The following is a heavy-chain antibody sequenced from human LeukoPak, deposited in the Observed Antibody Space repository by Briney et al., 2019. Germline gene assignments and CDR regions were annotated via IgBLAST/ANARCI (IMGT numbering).Heavy chain of an antibody. J-gene: IGHJ6*03. CDR2: MNPNSGNT. CDR3: ARVGIAAAWRGSGYYYYYYYMDV. V-gene: IGHV1-8*01. D-gene: IGHD6-13*01. CDR1: GYTFTSYD. Sequence: ASVKVSCKASGYTFTSYDINWVRQATGQGLEWMGWMNPNSGNTGYAQKFQGRVTMTRNTSISTAYMELSSLRSEDTAVHYCARVGIAAAWRGSGYYYYYYYMDVWGKGTTVTVSS.